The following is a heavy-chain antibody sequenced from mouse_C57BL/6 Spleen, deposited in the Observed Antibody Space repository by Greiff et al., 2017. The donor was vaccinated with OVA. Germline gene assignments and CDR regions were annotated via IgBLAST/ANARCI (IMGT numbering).Heavy chain of an antibody. CDR1: GYTFTSYW. J-gene: IGHJ2*01. CDR2: IDPSDSYT. CDR3: ALYDYGVDD. Sequence: QVQLQQPGAELVMPGASVKLSCKASGYTFTSYWMHWVKQRPGQGLEWIGEIDPSDSYTNYNQKFEGKSTLTVDKSSSTAYMQLSSLTSEDSAVYYCALYDYGVDDWGQGTTLTVSS. V-gene: IGHV1-69*01. D-gene: IGHD2-4*01.